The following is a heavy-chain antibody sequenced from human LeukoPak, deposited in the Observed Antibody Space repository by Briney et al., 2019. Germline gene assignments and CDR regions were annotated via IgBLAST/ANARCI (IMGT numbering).Heavy chain of an antibody. Sequence: ASVKVSCRASGYTFGNYYMHWVRQAPGQGLEWMGGIVPILGTANYAQKFQGRVTITADDSTGTAYMELTSLRSADTAVYYCARSQGYSYGSSYWGQGTLVTVSS. CDR1: GYTFGNYY. CDR2: IVPILGTA. J-gene: IGHJ4*02. D-gene: IGHD5-18*01. CDR3: ARSQGYSYGSSY. V-gene: IGHV1-69*13.